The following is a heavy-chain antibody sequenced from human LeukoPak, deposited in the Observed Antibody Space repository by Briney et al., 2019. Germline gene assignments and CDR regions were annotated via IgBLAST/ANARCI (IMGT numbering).Heavy chain of an antibody. CDR2: ISSSGSTI. V-gene: IGHV3-48*03. CDR1: GFTFSSYE. D-gene: IGHD1-20*01. Sequence: PGGSLRLSCAASGFTFSSYEMNWVRQAPGKGLEWVSYISSSGSTIYYADSVKGRFTISRDNAKNSLYLQMNSPRAEDTAVYYCARAADNWNDANPSNWFDPWGQGTLVTVSS. CDR3: ARAADNWNDANPSNWFDP. J-gene: IGHJ5*02.